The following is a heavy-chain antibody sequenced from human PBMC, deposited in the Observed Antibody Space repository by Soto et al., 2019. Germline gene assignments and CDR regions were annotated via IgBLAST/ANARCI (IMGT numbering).Heavy chain of an antibody. CDR2: IIPIFGTA. CDR3: ASTSIAARPAPFDY. Sequence: SVKVSCKXSGGTFSSYAISWVRQAPGQGLEWMGGIIPIFGTANYAQKFQGRVTITADESTSTAYMELSSLRSEDTAVYYCASTSIAARPAPFDYWGQGTLVTVSS. V-gene: IGHV1-69*13. D-gene: IGHD6-6*01. CDR1: GGTFSSYA. J-gene: IGHJ4*02.